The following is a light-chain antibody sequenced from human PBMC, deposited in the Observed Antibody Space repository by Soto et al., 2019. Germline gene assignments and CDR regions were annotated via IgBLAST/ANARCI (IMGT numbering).Light chain of an antibody. J-gene: IGKJ4*01. CDR2: DAS. Sequence: DIQMTQSPSSLSASVGDRVTITCQASQDISNYLNWYQQKPGKAPKLLIYDASNLETGVPSRFSGSGSGTDFTITISSLQPEDIATYYCQQYDNLPRYNFGGGTKVEIK. V-gene: IGKV1-33*01. CDR3: QQYDNLPRYN. CDR1: QDISNY.